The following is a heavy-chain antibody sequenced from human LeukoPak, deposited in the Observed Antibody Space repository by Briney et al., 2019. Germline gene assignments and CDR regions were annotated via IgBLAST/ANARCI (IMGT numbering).Heavy chain of an antibody. V-gene: IGHV1-69*05. Sequence: SVKVSCKASGGTFSSYAISWARQAPGQGLEWMGGIIPIFGTANYAQKFQGRVTITTDESTSTAYMELSSLKASDTAMYYCARLGCVGVLRYFDWCNWFDPWGQGTLVTVSS. CDR1: GGTFSSYA. D-gene: IGHD3-9*01. CDR2: IIPIFGTA. CDR3: ARLGCVGVLRYFDWCNWFDP. J-gene: IGHJ5*02.